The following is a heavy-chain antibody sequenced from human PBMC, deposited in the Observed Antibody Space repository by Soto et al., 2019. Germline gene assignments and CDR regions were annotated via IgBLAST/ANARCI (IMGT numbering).Heavy chain of an antibody. CDR2: IYYSGST. D-gene: IGHD5-18*01. Sequence: PSETLSLTCTVSRGSISSGDYYWRWIRSPPEKCLEWIGNIYYSGSTSYNPSLKSRVTISVDTSKNQFSLKLSSVTAADTAVYYCARASPVVTDVWGQGTTVT. CDR1: RGSISSGDYY. CDR3: ARASPVVTDV. J-gene: IGHJ6*02. V-gene: IGHV4-30-4*01.